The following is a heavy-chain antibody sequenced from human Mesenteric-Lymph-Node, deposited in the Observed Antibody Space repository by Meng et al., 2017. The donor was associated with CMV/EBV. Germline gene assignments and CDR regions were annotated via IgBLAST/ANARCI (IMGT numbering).Heavy chain of an antibody. CDR2: ISSAGIT. J-gene: IGHJ4*02. CDR3: AKDQPSSGYALDY. CDR1: GFTFSSFA. D-gene: IGHD5-12*01. Sequence: GESLKISCAASGFTFSSFAMTWVRQAPGKGLEWVSTISSAGITYYADSLKGRFTISRDDSKNMVYLQMNSLRAEDTAVYYCAKDQPSSGYALDYWGQGTLVTVSS. V-gene: IGHV3-23*01.